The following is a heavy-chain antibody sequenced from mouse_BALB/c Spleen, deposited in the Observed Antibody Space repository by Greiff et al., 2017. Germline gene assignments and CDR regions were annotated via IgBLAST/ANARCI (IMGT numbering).Heavy chain of an antibody. CDR3: ARFGFTTAPYFDY. Sequence: QVQLQQSGAELVRPGSSVKISCKASGYAFSSYWMNWVKQRPGQGLEWIGQIYPGDGDTNYNGKFKGKATLTADKSSSTAYMQLSSLTSEDSAVYFCARFGFTTAPYFDYWGQGTTLTVSS. CDR2: IYPGDGDT. D-gene: IGHD1-2*01. CDR1: GYAFSSYW. J-gene: IGHJ2*01. V-gene: IGHV1-80*01.